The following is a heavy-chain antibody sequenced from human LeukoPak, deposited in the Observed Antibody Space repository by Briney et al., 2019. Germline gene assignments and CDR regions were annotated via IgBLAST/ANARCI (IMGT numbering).Heavy chain of an antibody. D-gene: IGHD6-19*01. CDR2: INHSGST. V-gene: IGHV4-34*01. J-gene: IGHJ6*03. CDR3: ARGAVAGVYYYYYYMDV. Sequence: SETLSLTCAVYGGSFSGYYWNWIRQPPGKGLEWIGEINHSGSTNYNPSLKSRVTISVDTSKNQFSLKLSSVTAADTAVYYCARGAVAGVYYYYYYMDVWGKGTTVTVS. CDR1: GGSFSGYY.